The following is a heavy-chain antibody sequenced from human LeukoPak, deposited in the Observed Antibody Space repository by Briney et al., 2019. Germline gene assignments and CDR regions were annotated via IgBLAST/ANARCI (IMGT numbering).Heavy chain of an antibody. D-gene: IGHD2-2*01. CDR2: IWDDGSNE. J-gene: IGHJ4*02. CDR3: AKGTLDIVVVPAAPRVYYFDY. CDR1: GFTFSSCA. Sequence: PGGSLRLSCSASGFTFSSCAMHWVRQGPGKGLEWVAIIWDDGSNENYVDSVKGRFTISRDNSKNTLYLQMNSLRAEDTAVYYCAKGTLDIVVVPAAPRVYYFDYWGQGTLVTVSS. V-gene: IGHV3-33*06.